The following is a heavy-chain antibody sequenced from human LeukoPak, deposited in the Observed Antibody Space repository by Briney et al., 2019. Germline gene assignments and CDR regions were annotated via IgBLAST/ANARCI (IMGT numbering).Heavy chain of an antibody. D-gene: IGHD3-22*01. CDR2: ISSSINTI. V-gene: IGHV3-48*01. CDR1: GFTFNIYS. Sequence: GGSLRLSCAASGFTFNIYSMSWVRQAPGKGLEWVSYISSSINTIYYGDSVKGRFTISRDNDKNSLYLQMNSLRAEDTAVYYCAIFLGSYYYDSASPFDIWGQGTMVTVSS. CDR3: AIFLGSYYYDSASPFDI. J-gene: IGHJ3*02.